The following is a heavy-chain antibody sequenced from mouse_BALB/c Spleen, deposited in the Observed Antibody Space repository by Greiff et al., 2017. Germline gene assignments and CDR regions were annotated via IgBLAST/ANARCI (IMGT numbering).Heavy chain of an antibody. V-gene: IGHV5-9-3*01. CDR3: ARRYDYDGGYFDV. J-gene: IGHJ1*01. Sequence: EVKLVESGGGLVKPGGSLKLSCAASGFTFSSYAMSWVRQTPEKRLEWVATISSGGSYTYYPDSVKGRFTISRDNAKNTLYLQLSSLRSEDTAMYYCARRYDYDGGYFDVWGEGTTVTVSS. CDR1: GFTFSSYA. D-gene: IGHD2-4*01. CDR2: ISSGGSYT.